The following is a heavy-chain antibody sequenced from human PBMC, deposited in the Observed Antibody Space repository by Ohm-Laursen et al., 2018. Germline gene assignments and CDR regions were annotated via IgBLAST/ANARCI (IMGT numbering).Heavy chain of an antibody. CDR3: AKDSVEMATKGTFMDV. V-gene: IGHV3-23*01. Sequence: SLRLSCTASGFTFSSYAMSWVRQAPGKGLEWVSAISVSGGSTYYTDSVKGRFTISRDTSKNTLYLQMNSLRAEDTAVYYCAKDSVEMATKGTFMDVWGQGTTVTVSS. J-gene: IGHJ6*02. CDR1: GFTFSSYA. CDR2: ISVSGGST. D-gene: IGHD5-24*01.